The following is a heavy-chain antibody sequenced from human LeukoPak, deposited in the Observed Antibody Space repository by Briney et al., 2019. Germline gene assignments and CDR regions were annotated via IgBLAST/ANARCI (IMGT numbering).Heavy chain of an antibody. D-gene: IGHD5-18*01. J-gene: IGHJ4*02. CDR3: AKDPGYRDF. Sequence: GGSLRLSCAASGFTFSSYGMHWVRQAPGKGLEGVAYIRNDGSNNYYEDSVKGRFTISRDNSKNMLYLQMNSLRAEDTAMYFCAKDPGYRDFWGQGTLVTVSS. CDR2: IRNDGSNN. CDR1: GFTFSSYG. V-gene: IGHV3-30*02.